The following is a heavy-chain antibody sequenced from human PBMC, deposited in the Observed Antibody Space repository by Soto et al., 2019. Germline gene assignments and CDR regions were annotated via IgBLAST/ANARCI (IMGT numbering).Heavy chain of an antibody. D-gene: IGHD3-3*01. V-gene: IGHV1-18*01. CDR1: GYTFTSYG. J-gene: IGHJ4*02. CDR3: ATDISYEVDY. CDR2: INADNGHT. Sequence: ASVKVSFKAAGYTFTSYGFSWLRQAAGQGVDWVGCINADNGHTNYAQKFQGRVTITADSSTTTAYMDLRNLRSHDTATYYCATDISYEVDYWGQGTLVPVPS.